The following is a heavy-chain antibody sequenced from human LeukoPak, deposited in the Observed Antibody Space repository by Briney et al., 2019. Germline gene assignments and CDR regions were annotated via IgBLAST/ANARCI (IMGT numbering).Heavy chain of an antibody. J-gene: IGHJ3*02. D-gene: IGHD2-2*02. V-gene: IGHV4-34*01. CDR3: ASTYCSSTSCYRDAFDI. CDR2: FNHSGST. CDR1: GGSSSGYY. Sequence: SETLSLTCAVYGGSSSGYYWSWIRQPPGKGLEWIGEFNHSGSTNYNPSLKSRVTISVDTSKNQFSLKLSSVTAADTAVYYCASTYCSSTSCYRDAFDIWGQGTMVTVSS.